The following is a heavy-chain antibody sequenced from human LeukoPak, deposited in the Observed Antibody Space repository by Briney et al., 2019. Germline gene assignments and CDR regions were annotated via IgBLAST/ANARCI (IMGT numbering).Heavy chain of an antibody. Sequence: GGSLRLSCAASGFTFSSYEMSWVRQAPGKGLEWVSYILSSGSTIYYADSVKGRFTISRDNAKNSLYLQMNSLRAEDTAIYYCARVDYDRSGEDANAEYFQHWGQGTLVTVSS. CDR3: ARVDYDRSGEDANAEYFQH. J-gene: IGHJ1*01. CDR1: GFTFSSYE. CDR2: ILSSGSTI. V-gene: IGHV3-48*03. D-gene: IGHD3-22*01.